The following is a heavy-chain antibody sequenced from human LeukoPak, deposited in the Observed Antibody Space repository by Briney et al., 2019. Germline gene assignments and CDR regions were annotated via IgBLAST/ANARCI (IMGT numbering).Heavy chain of an antibody. D-gene: IGHD3-10*01. J-gene: IGHJ4*02. CDR3: ARAPGGSGSYIIDY. V-gene: IGHV1-2*02. CDR2: INPNSGGT. CDR1: GYTFTGYY. Sequence: ASVKVSCKASGYTFTGYYMHWVRQAPGQGLEWMGWINPNSGGTNYAQRFQGRVTMTRDTSISTAYMELSRLRSDDTAVYYCARAPGGSGSYIIDYWGQGTLVTVSS.